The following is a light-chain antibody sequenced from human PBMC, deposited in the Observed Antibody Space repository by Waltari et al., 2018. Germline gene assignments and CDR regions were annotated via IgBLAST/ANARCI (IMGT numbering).Light chain of an antibody. Sequence: EIVLTQSPATLSLSPGERATLSCRASQSVGTSLAWYQQKPGQAPRLLIYDASNRATGIPARFSGVGSGTDVTVTISSLEPEDFAVYYCQQRSNWPELTFGGG. CDR2: DAS. V-gene: IGKV3-11*01. J-gene: IGKJ4*01. CDR3: QQRSNWPELT. CDR1: QSVGTS.